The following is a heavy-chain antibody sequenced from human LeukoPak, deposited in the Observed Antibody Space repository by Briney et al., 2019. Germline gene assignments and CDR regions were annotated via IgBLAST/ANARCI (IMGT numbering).Heavy chain of an antibody. CDR1: GGSISSYY. CDR3: ARVITMVRGVKQYYFGY. CDR2: IYYSGST. Sequence: SETLSLTCTVSGGSISSYYWSWIRQPPGKGLEWIGYIYYSGSTNYNPSLKSRVTISVDTSKNQFSLKLSSVTAADTAVYYCARVITMVRGVKQYYFGYWGQGTLVTVSS. V-gene: IGHV4-59*12. J-gene: IGHJ4*02. D-gene: IGHD3-10*01.